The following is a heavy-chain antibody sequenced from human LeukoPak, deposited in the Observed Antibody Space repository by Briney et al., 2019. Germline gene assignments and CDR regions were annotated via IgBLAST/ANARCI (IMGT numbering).Heavy chain of an antibody. CDR3: AKDWGSGSWTKYYFDY. V-gene: IGHV3-21*01. CDR2: ISSSSSYI. Sequence: GGSLRLSCAASGFTFSSYAMHWVRQAPGKGLEWVSSISSSSSYIYYADSVKGRFTISRDNSKNTLYLQMNSLRAEDTAVYYCAKDWGSGSWTKYYFDYWGQGTLVTVSS. CDR1: GFTFSSYA. J-gene: IGHJ4*02. D-gene: IGHD3-10*01.